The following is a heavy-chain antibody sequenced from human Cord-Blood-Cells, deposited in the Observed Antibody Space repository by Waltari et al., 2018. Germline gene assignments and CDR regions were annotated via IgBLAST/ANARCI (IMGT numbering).Heavy chain of an antibody. Sequence: QVQLQESGPGLVKPSETLSLTCAVSGYSIRRGYYWGWIRQPPGKGLEWIGSIYHSGSTYYNPSLKSRVIISVDTSKNQFSLKLSSVTAADTAVYYCARDFRPGPFDYWGQGTLVTVSS. CDR1: GYSIRRGYY. J-gene: IGHJ4*02. V-gene: IGHV4-38-2*02. CDR2: IYHSGST. CDR3: ARDFRPGPFDY.